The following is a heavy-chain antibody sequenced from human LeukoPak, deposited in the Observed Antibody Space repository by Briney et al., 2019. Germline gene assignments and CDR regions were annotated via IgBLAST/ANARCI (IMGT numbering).Heavy chain of an antibody. D-gene: IGHD3-9*01. Sequence: GGSLRLSCAASGFTFSSYAMTWVRQAPGKGLEWVSGISGGGGSTYYAESVKGRFTISRDNAKNSLYLQMNSLRAEDTAVYYCAREGYYDILTGYPPYYYYYGMDVWGQGTTVTVSS. CDR3: AREGYYDILTGYPPYYYYYGMDV. CDR1: GFTFSSYA. CDR2: ISGGGGST. J-gene: IGHJ6*02. V-gene: IGHV3-23*01.